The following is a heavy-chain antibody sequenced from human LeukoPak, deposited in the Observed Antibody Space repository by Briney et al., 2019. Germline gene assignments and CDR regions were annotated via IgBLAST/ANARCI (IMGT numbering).Heavy chain of an antibody. CDR2: IIPILGIA. Sequence: ASVKVSCKASGGTFSSYAISWVRQAPGQGLEWMGRIIPILGIANYAQKLQGRVTITADKSTSTAYMELSSLRSEDTAVYYCARDHRTLTAPWYFDLWGRGTLVTVSS. J-gene: IGHJ2*01. CDR1: GGTFSSYA. V-gene: IGHV1-69*04. D-gene: IGHD1-14*01. CDR3: ARDHRTLTAPWYFDL.